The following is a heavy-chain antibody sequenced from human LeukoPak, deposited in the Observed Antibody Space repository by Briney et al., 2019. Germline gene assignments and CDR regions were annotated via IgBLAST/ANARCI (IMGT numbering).Heavy chain of an antibody. V-gene: IGHV4-38-2*01. CDR2: IYHSGST. CDR3: ARRPYYYYYMDV. Sequence: SETLSLTCAVSGYSISSGYYRGWIRQPPGKGLEWIGSIYHSGSTYYNPSLKSRVTISVDTSKNQFSLKLSSVTAADTAVYYCARRPYYYYYMDVWGKGTTVTVSS. CDR1: GYSISSGYY. J-gene: IGHJ6*03.